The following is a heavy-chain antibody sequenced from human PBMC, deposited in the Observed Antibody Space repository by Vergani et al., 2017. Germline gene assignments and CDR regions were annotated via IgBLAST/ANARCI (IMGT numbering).Heavy chain of an antibody. Sequence: VQLVESGGGVVQPGGSLRLSCAASGFTFSNTWMNWVRQAPGKGLEWVGRFKSKTDDGKTDYAAPVKGRFTISRDDSKNTLYLQMNRLKTEDTDMYYCTTSRHMIPRAFDFWGQGTMVIVSS. D-gene: IGHD3-22*01. CDR2: FKSKTDDGKT. J-gene: IGHJ3*01. CDR1: GFTFSNTW. V-gene: IGHV3-15*01. CDR3: TTSRHMIPRAFDF.